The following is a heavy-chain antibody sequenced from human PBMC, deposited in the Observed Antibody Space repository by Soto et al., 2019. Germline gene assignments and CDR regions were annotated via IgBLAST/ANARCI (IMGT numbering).Heavy chain of an antibody. J-gene: IGHJ6*03. CDR3: ARGSRGYYYMDV. CDR2: INGDGGTT. CDR1: GFTFSSYW. V-gene: IGHV3-74*01. Sequence: EVQLVESGGELVQPGGSLRLSCVASGFTFSSYWIHWVRQAPGKGLVWVSRINGDGGTTNYADSVKGRLTISRDNAKNTVYLQVNSLGAEDTAVYYCARGSRGYYYMDVWGRGTPLTV.